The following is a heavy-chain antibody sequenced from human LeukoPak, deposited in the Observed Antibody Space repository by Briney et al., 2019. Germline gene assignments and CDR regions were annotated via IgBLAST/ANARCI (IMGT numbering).Heavy chain of an antibody. Sequence: GGSLRLSCTASGFNFSYYAMHWVRQAPGKGLAWVALIWFDGSNDYYEDSVKGRFTISRDNSKDTVFLQMNSLTVDDTAVYYRARLVGGTTGATDYWGRGSLVSVS. CDR1: GFNFSYYA. CDR3: ARLVGGTTGATDY. D-gene: IGHD1-26*01. V-gene: IGHV3-33*01. CDR2: IWFDGSND. J-gene: IGHJ4*02.